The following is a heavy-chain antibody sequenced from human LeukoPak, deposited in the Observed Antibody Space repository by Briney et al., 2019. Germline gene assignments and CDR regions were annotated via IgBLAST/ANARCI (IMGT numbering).Heavy chain of an antibody. V-gene: IGHV1-69*13. CDR3: ARTSSLLYFDY. Sequence: ASVKVSCKASGGTFSSYAISWVRQAPGQGLEWMGGIIPIFGTANYAQKFQSRVTITADESTSTTYMELSSLRSEDTAVYYCARTSSLLYFDYWGQGTLVTVSS. J-gene: IGHJ4*02. CDR1: GGTFSSYA. CDR2: IIPIFGTA.